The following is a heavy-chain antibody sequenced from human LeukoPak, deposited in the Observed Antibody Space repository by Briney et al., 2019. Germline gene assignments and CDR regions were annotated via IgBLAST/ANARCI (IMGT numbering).Heavy chain of an antibody. CDR3: ARARGDSFYYYGMDV. Sequence: ASVKVSCKASGGTFISYAISWVRQAPGQGLEWMGRIIPILGIANYAQKFQGRVTITADKSTSTAYMELSSLRSEDTAVYYCARARGDSFYYYGMDVWGQGTTVTVSS. V-gene: IGHV1-69*04. D-gene: IGHD4-17*01. J-gene: IGHJ6*02. CDR1: GGTFISYA. CDR2: IIPILGIA.